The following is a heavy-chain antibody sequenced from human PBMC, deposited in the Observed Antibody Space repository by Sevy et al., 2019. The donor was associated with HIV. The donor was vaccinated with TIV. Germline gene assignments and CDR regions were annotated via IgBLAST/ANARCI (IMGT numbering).Heavy chain of an antibody. J-gene: IGHJ6*03. CDR2: IKQDGSEK. CDR3: ARVYDDFWSDYYTYYYYYMDV. Sequence: GGSLRLSCAASGFTFSSYWMSWVRQAPGKGLEWVANIKQDGSEKYYVDSVKGRFTISRDNAKNSLYLQMNSLRAEDTAVYYCARVYDDFWSDYYTYYYYYMDVWGKGTTVTVSS. D-gene: IGHD3-3*01. CDR1: GFTFSSYW. V-gene: IGHV3-7*03.